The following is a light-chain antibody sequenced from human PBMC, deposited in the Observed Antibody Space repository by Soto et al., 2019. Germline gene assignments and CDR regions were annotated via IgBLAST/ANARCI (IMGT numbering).Light chain of an antibody. CDR2: GAS. V-gene: IGKV3-11*01. J-gene: IGKJ1*01. CDR3: QQRGNWPWT. CDR1: QSVSIL. Sequence: EIVMTQSPATLSVSPGERATLSCRASQSVSILLAWYQQKPGQAPRLLIYGASTRATGIPARFSGSGSGTDFTLTISSLEPEDFVLYYCQQRGNWPWTFGQGTKVDNK.